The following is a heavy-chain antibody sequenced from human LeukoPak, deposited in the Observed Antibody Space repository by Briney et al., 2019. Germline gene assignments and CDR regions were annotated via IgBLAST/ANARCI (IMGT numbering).Heavy chain of an antibody. V-gene: IGHV3-23*01. J-gene: IGHJ6*03. Sequence: GGSLRLSCAASGFTFSSYAMSWVRQAPEKGLEWVSAISDSGGSTYYADSVKGRFTISRDNSKNTLYLQMNSLRAEDTAVYYCAKDLLRGGATRFRNYYYYMDVWGKGTTVTVSS. CDR3: AKDLLRGGATRFRNYYYYMDV. CDR2: ISDSGGST. D-gene: IGHD1-26*01. CDR1: GFTFSSYA.